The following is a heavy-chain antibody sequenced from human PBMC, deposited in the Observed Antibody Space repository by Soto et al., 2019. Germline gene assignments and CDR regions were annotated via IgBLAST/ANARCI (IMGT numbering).Heavy chain of an antibody. CDR2: IWYDGSNK. J-gene: IGHJ6*02. Sequence: GGSLRLSCAASGFTFSSYGMHWVRQAPGKGQEWVAVIWYDGSNKYYADSVKGRFTISRDNSKNTQYLQMNSLRAEDTAVYYCAIDGIYCSSTSCYYYYGMDVWGQGTTVTVSS. V-gene: IGHV3-33*01. D-gene: IGHD2-2*01. CDR1: GFTFSSYG. CDR3: AIDGIYCSSTSCYYYYGMDV.